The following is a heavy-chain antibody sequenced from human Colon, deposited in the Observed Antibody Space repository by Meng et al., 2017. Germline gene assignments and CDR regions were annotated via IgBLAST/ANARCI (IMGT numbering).Heavy chain of an antibody. D-gene: IGHD1-26*01. V-gene: IGHV3-15*01. J-gene: IGHJ4*02. Sequence: EVQLVESGGGLVKPGGSLRLSCEASGFSFSDAWMSWVRQVPGKGLEWVGRIKSKADGGAIDYAAPVKGRFSISRDDSNSTLYLQMNSLKIEDSAVYHCMTEGVGVLPTHYWGQGALVTVSS. CDR3: MTEGVGVLPTHY. CDR2: IKSKADGGAI. CDR1: GFSFSDAW.